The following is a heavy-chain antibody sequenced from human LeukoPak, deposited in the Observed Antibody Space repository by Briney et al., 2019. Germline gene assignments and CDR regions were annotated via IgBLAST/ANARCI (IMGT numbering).Heavy chain of an antibody. V-gene: IGHV3-30*02. CDR1: GFTFSSYG. CDR3: AKDYYCSSTSCGIDY. D-gene: IGHD2-2*01. Sequence: GGSLRLSCAASGFTFSSYGMHWVPQAPGKGLEWVAFIRYDGSNKYYADSVKGRFTISRDNSKNTLYLQMNSLRAEDTAVYYCAKDYYCSSTSCGIDYWGQGTLVTVSS. J-gene: IGHJ4*02. CDR2: IRYDGSNK.